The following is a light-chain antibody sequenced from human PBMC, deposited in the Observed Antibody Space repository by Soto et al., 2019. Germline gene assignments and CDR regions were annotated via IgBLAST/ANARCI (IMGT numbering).Light chain of an antibody. Sequence: EIQMTQSPSSLSASVGDRVTITCRASQSIDNYLNWYQQKPEKDPKLLIYAVSNLHSGVPSRFSGSRSGTDFTLTVSSMQAQDAATYYYQQSYSTPLYTFGQGTKLEIK. V-gene: IGKV1-39*01. CDR2: AVS. J-gene: IGKJ2*01. CDR3: QQSYSTPLYT. CDR1: QSIDNY.